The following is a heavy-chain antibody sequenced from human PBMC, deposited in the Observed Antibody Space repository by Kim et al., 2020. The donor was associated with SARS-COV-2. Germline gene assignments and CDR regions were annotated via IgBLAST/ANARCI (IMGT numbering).Heavy chain of an antibody. Sequence: SETLSLTCTVSGGSISSYYWSWIRQPPGKGLEWIGYIYYSGSTNYNPSLKSRVTISVDTSKNQFSLKLSSVTAADTAMYYCARMQIRTYCSGGSCYAFDYWGQGTLVTVSS. V-gene: IGHV4-59*01. CDR1: GGSISSYY. J-gene: IGHJ4*02. CDR3: ARMQIRTYCSGGSCYAFDY. CDR2: IYYSGST. D-gene: IGHD2-15*01.